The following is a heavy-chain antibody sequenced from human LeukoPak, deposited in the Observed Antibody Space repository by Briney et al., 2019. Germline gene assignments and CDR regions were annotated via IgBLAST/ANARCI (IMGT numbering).Heavy chain of an antibody. CDR3: ARDSGYYGMDV. Sequence: GGSLRLSCAASGFTFSSYAMSWVRQAPGKGLEWVSVIYSGGSTYYADSVKGRFTISRDNSKNTLYLQMNSLRAEDTAVYYCARDSGYYGMDVWGQGTTVTVSS. J-gene: IGHJ6*02. CDR1: GFTFSSYA. V-gene: IGHV3-66*01. CDR2: IYSGGST.